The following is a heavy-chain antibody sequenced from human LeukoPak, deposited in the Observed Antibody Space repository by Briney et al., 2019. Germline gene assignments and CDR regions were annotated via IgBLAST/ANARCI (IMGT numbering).Heavy chain of an antibody. Sequence: ASVNVSFKASGYTFTGYYRHGVRQAPGQGLEGMGWINPNSGDTNYAQEFQGRVTMTRDTSISTAYMELSRLRSDDTAVCYCARSGYSSGWSTFWGQGTLVTVSS. CDR2: INPNSGDT. CDR1: GYTFTGYY. CDR3: ARSGYSSGWSTF. D-gene: IGHD6-19*01. V-gene: IGHV1-2*02. J-gene: IGHJ4*02.